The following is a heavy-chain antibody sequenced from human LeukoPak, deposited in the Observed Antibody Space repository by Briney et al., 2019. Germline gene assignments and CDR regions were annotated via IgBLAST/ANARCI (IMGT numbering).Heavy chain of an antibody. CDR3: ARDAYSSSWYRGQLNWFDP. CDR2: IKEDGSEK. Sequence: GGSLRFSCAASGFTFSSYWMSWVRQAPGKGLEWVANIKEDGSEKYYVDSVKGRFTISRDNAKNSLYLQMNSLRAEDTAVYYCARDAYSSSWYRGQLNWFDPWGQGTLVTVSS. D-gene: IGHD6-13*01. J-gene: IGHJ5*02. V-gene: IGHV3-7*01. CDR1: GFTFSSYW.